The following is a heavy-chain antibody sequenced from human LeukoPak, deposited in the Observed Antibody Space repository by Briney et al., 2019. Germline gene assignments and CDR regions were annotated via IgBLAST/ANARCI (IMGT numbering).Heavy chain of an antibody. J-gene: IGHJ4*02. V-gene: IGHV3-7*01. CDR1: RFPFSSHW. CDR2: IKQDGSEK. Sequence: GGSLRLSCAASRFPFSSHWMSWVRQAPGKGLEWVGNIKQDGSEKYYVDSVKGRFTISRDNAKNSLYLQMNGLRAEDTAVYYCGRHRSGSGTYFIDYWGQGTLVSVSS. D-gene: IGHD3-10*01. CDR3: GRHRSGSGTYFIDY.